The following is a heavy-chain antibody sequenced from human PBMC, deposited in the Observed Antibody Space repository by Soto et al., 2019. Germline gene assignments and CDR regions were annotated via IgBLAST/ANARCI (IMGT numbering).Heavy chain of an antibody. Sequence: QVQLQESGPGLVKPSQTLSLTCTVSGGSISSGDYYWSWIRQPPGKGLEWIGYIYYSGSTYYNPSLTRRGTISVDTSKNQFPLQLSSVTAAETAVYYCARGSYYYDSSGYHHYWGQGTLVTVSS. D-gene: IGHD3-22*01. V-gene: IGHV4-30-4*01. J-gene: IGHJ4*02. CDR3: ARGSYYYDSSGYHHY. CDR2: IYYSGST. CDR1: GGSISSGDYY.